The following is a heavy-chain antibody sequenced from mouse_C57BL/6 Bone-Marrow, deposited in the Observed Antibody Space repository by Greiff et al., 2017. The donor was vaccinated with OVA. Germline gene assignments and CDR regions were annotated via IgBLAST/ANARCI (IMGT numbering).Heavy chain of an antibody. J-gene: IGHJ4*01. D-gene: IGHD1-1*01. CDR3: ASSTVVATPYAMDY. CDR1: GYSFTDYN. V-gene: IGHV1-39*01. CDR2: INPNYGTT. Sequence: EVQLQQSGPELVKPGASVKISCKASGYSFTDYNMNWVKQSNGKSLEWIGVINPNYGTTSYNQKFKGKATLTVDQSSSTAYMQLNSLTSEDSAVYYCASSTVVATPYAMDYWGQGTSVTVSS.